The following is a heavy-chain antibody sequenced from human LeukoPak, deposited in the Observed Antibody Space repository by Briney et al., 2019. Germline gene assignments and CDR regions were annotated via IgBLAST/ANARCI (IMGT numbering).Heavy chain of an antibody. Sequence: PGGSLRLSCAASGFTFSSYAMSWVRQAPGKGLEWVSAISGSGGSTYYADSVKGRFTISRDNSKNTLYLQMNSLRAEDTAVYYCAKPYDYDSASSGYFYGLGDWGQGTLVTVSS. CDR3: AKPYDYDSASSGYFYGLGD. V-gene: IGHV3-23*01. CDR2: ISGSGGST. J-gene: IGHJ4*02. D-gene: IGHD3-22*01. CDR1: GFTFSSYA.